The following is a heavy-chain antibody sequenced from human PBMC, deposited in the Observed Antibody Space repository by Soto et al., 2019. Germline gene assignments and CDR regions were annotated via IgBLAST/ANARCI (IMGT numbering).Heavy chain of an antibody. CDR3: ASRGYCSGGSCFQSFRWFDP. J-gene: IGHJ5*02. CDR1: GGSFSGYY. V-gene: IGHV4-34*01. D-gene: IGHD2-15*01. Sequence: SETLSLTCAVYGGSFSGYYWSWIRQPPGKGLEWIGEINHSGSTNYNPSLKSRVTISVDTSKNQFSLKLSSVTAADTAVYYCASRGYCSGGSCFQSFRWFDPWGQGTLVTVSS. CDR2: INHSGST.